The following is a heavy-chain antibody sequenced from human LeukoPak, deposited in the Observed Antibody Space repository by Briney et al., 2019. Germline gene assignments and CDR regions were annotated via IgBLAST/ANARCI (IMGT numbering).Heavy chain of an antibody. V-gene: IGHV3-30*18. CDR2: ISYDASNK. Sequence: PSGGSLRLSCAASGFTFSRYGMHWVRQTPGKGLEWVAVISYDASNKYYADSVKGRFTISRDNSKNTLYLQMNSLRAEDTAVYYCAKSHGYSYGFDYWGQGTLVTVSS. D-gene: IGHD5-18*01. CDR1: GFTFSRYG. J-gene: IGHJ4*02. CDR3: AKSHGYSYGFDY.